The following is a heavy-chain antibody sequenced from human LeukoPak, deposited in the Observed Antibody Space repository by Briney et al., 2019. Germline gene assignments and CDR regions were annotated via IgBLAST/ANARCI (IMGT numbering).Heavy chain of an antibody. J-gene: IGHJ4*02. CDR1: SGSINSYY. CDR2: IYTTGIA. CDR3: ARQGYTASHYFLDY. V-gene: IGHV4-4*07. D-gene: IGHD3-16*02. Sequence: SETLSLTCTVSSGSINSYYWGWVRQPAGRGLEWIGRIYTTGIANYNPSLQSRLTMSVDTSKRQFSLNLRSVTAADTAIYSCARQGYTASHYFLDYWSQGTLVTVSS.